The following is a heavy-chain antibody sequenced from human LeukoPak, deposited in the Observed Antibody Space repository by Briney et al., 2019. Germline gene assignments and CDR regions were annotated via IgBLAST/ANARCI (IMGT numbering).Heavy chain of an antibody. CDR2: INWNGGST. J-gene: IGHJ4*02. CDR3: ARDGYGSGSYLEDY. V-gene: IGHV3-20*04. CDR1: GFTFDDYG. Sequence: GGSLRLSCAAFGFTFDDYGMSWVRQAPGKGLEWVSGINWNGGSTGYADSVKGRFTISRDNAKNSLYLQMNSLRAEDTALYYCARDGYGSGSYLEDYWGQGTLVTVSS. D-gene: IGHD3-10*01.